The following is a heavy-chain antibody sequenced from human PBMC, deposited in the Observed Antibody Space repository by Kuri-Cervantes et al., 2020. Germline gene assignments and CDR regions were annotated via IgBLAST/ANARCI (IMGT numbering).Heavy chain of an antibody. D-gene: IGHD6-19*01. CDR1: GYTFTSYA. J-gene: IGHJ3*02. CDR2: INPNSGGT. CDR3: ARSWSSGWRGANDAFDI. Sequence: ASVKVSCKASGYTFTSYAMHWVRQAPGQRLEWMGWINPNSGGTNYAQKFQGRVTMTRDTSISTAYMELSRLRSDDTAVYYCARSWSSGWRGANDAFDIWGQGTMVTVSS. V-gene: IGHV1-2*02.